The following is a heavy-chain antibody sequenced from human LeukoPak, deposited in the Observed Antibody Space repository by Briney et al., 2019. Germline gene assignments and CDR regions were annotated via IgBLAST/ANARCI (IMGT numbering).Heavy chain of an antibody. Sequence: PGGSLRLSCAASGFTVSSNYMSWVRQAPGKGLEWVSVIYSGGSTYYADSVKGRFTISRDNSKNTLYLQMNSLRAEDTAVYYCARAVAPYYFDYWGQGTLVTVSS. J-gene: IGHJ4*02. CDR2: IYSGGST. CDR1: GFTVSSNY. V-gene: IGHV3-53*01. D-gene: IGHD4-23*01. CDR3: ARAVAPYYFDY.